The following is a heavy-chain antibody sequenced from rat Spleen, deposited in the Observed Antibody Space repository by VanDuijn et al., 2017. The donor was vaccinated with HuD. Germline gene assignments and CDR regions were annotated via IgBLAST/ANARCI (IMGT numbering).Heavy chain of an antibody. CDR2: ISYYGSNT. V-gene: IGHV5-7*01. J-gene: IGHJ3*01. D-gene: IGHD1-11*01. CDR3: AKGDYGGYSEPDWFAY. Sequence: EVQLVESGGGLVQPGRSLKLSCAASGFTFSDYNMAWVRQAPKKGLEWVATISYYGSNTYYPDSVKGRFTISRDNGKSTLYLQMDSLRSEDTATYYCAKGDYGGYSEPDWFAYWGQGTLVTVSS. CDR1: GFTFSDYN.